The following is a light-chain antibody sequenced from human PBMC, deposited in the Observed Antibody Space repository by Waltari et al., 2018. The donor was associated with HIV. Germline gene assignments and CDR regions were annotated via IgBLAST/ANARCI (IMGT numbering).Light chain of an antibody. CDR1: NSNIGAHA. V-gene: IGLV1-44*01. CDR3: AAWDDTLNGVI. J-gene: IGLJ2*01. Sequence: QSVLTQPPSASGVSEENVTLSGSGGNSNIGAHAVSWYQHLPGTAPKLLVSSDDPRPSGLPDRFSGSKSGTSASLAITGLHPDDEAHYYCAAWDDTLNGVIFGGGTKLTV. CDR2: SDD.